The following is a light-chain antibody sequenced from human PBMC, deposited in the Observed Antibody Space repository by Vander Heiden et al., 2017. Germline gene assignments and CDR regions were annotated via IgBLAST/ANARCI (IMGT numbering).Light chain of an antibody. J-gene: IGKJ4*01. CDR2: TAS. CDR1: QNINTY. Sequence: DIQMTQSPSSLAASVGDRVTITCRASQNINTYLHWYQQEPGKAPKLLIYTASNLQSGVPSRFSGSGSGTDFTLTISSLQREDFATYYCQQSYISPPTCGGGTKVEI. CDR3: QQSYISPPT. V-gene: IGKV1-39*01.